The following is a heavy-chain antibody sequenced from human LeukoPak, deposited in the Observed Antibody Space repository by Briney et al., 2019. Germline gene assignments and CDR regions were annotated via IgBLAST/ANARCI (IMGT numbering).Heavy chain of an antibody. CDR2: IYHSGNT. CDR3: ARHYGP. J-gene: IGHJ4*02. V-gene: IGHV4-4*02. D-gene: IGHD3-16*01. Sequence: SETLSLTCAVSGASISNKYWWSWVRQTPGKGLEWIGEIYHSGNTNYNPSLKSRVTISVDKSKNQFSLKLNSVTATDTAVYYCARHYGPWGQGTLVTVSS. CDR1: GASISNKYW.